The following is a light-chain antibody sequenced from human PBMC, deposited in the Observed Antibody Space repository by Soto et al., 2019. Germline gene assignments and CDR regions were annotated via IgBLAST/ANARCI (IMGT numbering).Light chain of an antibody. Sequence: QSVLTQPPSASGTPGQRVTISCSGSSSNIGSNYVYWYQQLPGTAPKLLIYRNNQRPSGVPDRFSGSKSGTWASLAISGLRSEDEADYYCAAWDDSLSGVVFGGGTKLTVL. CDR3: AAWDDSLSGVV. CDR1: SSNIGSNY. J-gene: IGLJ2*01. CDR2: RNN. V-gene: IGLV1-47*01.